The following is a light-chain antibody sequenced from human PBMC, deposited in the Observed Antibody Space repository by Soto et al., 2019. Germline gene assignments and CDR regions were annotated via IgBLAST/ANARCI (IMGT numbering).Light chain of an antibody. CDR1: QSVSSY. Sequence: IVLTQSPATLSLSPGERATLSCRASQSVSSYLAWYQQKPGQAPRLLIYDASNRATGIPARFSGSGSGTDFTLTISSLEHEDFAVYYCQQRSNWAPTFGQGTKLEIK. CDR3: QQRSNWAPT. CDR2: DAS. V-gene: IGKV3-11*01. J-gene: IGKJ2*01.